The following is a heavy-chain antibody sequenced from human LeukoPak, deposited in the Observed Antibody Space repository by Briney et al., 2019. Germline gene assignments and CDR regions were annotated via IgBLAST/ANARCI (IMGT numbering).Heavy chain of an antibody. V-gene: IGHV3-53*01. CDR3: AREQWLSY. D-gene: IGHD6-19*01. CDR1: EFTVSNNY. J-gene: IGHJ4*02. CDR2: IYSGGST. Sequence: PGGSLRLSCAASEFTVSNNYMSWVRQAPGKGLEWVSVIYSGGSTYYADSVKGRFTISRDNSKNTLYLQMNSLRAEGTAVYYCAREQWLSYWGQGTLVTVSS.